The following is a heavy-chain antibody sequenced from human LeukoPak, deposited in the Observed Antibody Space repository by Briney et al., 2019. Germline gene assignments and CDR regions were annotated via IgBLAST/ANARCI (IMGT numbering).Heavy chain of an antibody. CDR1: GGSISSGGYS. V-gene: IGHV4-61*08. CDR3: AREGDGDSSSGFDY. Sequence: SETLSLTCAVSGGSISSGGYSWSWIRQPPGKGLEWIGYIYYSGSTNYNPSLKSRVTISVDTSKNQFSLKLSSVTAADTAVYYCAREGDGDSSSGFDYWGQGTLVTVSS. J-gene: IGHJ4*02. D-gene: IGHD4-17*01. CDR2: IYYSGST.